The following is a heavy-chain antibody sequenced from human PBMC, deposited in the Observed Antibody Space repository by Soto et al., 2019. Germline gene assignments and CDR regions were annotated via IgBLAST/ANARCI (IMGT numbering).Heavy chain of an antibody. D-gene: IGHD6-19*01. CDR2: IYYSGST. J-gene: IGHJ4*02. Sequence: QLQLQESGPGLVKPSETLSLTCTVSGGSISSSSYYWGWIRQPPGKGLEWIGSIYYSGSTYYNPSLKSRVTISVDTSKNQFSLKLSSVTAADTAVYYCARRHSSGWSTDYDYWGQGTLVTVSS. V-gene: IGHV4-39*01. CDR3: ARRHSSGWSTDYDY. CDR1: GGSISSSSYY.